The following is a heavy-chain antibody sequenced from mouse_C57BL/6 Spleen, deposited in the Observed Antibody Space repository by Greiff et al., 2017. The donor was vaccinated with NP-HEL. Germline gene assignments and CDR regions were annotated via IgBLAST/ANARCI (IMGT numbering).Heavy chain of an antibody. J-gene: IGHJ3*01. CDR2: IYPGDGDT. V-gene: IGHV1-82*01. CDR1: GYAFSSSW. D-gene: IGHD1-1*01. CDR3: ARGGYYGSSISY. Sequence: QVQLQQSGPELVKPGASVKISCKASGYAFSSSWMNWVKQRPGKGLEWIGRIYPGDGDTNYNGKFKGKATLTADKSSSTAYMQLSSLTSEDSAVYFCARGGYYGSSISYWGQGTLVTVSA.